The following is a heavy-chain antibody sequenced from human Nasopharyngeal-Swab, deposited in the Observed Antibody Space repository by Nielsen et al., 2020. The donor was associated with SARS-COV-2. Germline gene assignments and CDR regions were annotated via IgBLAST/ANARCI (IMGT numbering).Heavy chain of an antibody. CDR2: IYYSGNT. V-gene: IGHV4-39*01. CDR1: GGSISSSSYY. J-gene: IGHJ6*02. D-gene: IGHD3-3*01. CDR3: ARYPRTYYDFWSGYYTGNSLWYYYYGMDV. Sequence: SETLSLTCTVSGGSISSSSYYWGWIRQPPGKGLEWIGSIYYSGNTCYNPSLKSRVTISVDTSKNQFSLKLSSVTAADTAVYYCARYPRTYYDFWSGYYTGNSLWYYYYGMDVWGQGTTVTVSS.